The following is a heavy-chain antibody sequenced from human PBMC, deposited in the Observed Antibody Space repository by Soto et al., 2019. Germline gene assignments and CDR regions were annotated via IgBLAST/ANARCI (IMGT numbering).Heavy chain of an antibody. J-gene: IGHJ4*02. D-gene: IGHD4-17*01. CDR3: AREAPGDYGDSGGFDY. V-gene: IGHV3-48*02. CDR2: ISSSSSTI. CDR1: GFTFSSYS. Sequence: EVQLVESGGGLVQPGGSLRLSCAASGFTFSSYSMNWVRQAPGKGLEWVSYISSSSSTIYYADSVKGRFTISRDNAKNSLYLQMNSLRDEDTAVYYCAREAPGDYGDSGGFDYWGQGTXVXXSS.